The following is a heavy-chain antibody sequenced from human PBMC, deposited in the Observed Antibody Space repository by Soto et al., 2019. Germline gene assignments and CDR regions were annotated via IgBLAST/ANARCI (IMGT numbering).Heavy chain of an antibody. CDR2: ISAYNGNT. J-gene: IGHJ6*02. D-gene: IGHD6-6*01. Sequence: GXSVQVSCQASVYCFTSYGIRWVRQAPGQGLEWMGWISAYNGNTNYAQKLQGRVTMTTDTSTSTAYMELRSLRSDDTAVYYCATYSSSSGNRALYYYYGMDVWGQGTTVTVSS. CDR3: ATYSSSSGNRALYYYYGMDV. V-gene: IGHV1-18*04. CDR1: VYCFTSYG.